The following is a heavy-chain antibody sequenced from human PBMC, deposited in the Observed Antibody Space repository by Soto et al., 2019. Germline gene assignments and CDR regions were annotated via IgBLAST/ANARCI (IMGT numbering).Heavy chain of an antibody. D-gene: IGHD6-13*01. V-gene: IGHV4-34*01. CDR2: INHSGST. CDR3: ARGSSSWYGGLDY. CDR1: GGSFSGYY. J-gene: IGHJ4*02. Sequence: SETLSLTCAVYGGSFSGYYWSWIRQPPGKGLEWIGEINHSGSTNYNPSLKSRVTISVDASKNQFSLKLSSVTAADTAVYYCARGSSSWYGGLDYWGQGTLVTVSS.